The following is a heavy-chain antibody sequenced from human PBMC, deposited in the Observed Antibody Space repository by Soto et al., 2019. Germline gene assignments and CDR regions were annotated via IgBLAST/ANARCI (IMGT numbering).Heavy chain of an antibody. Sequence: GGSLRLSCAASGFTFSSYGMHWVRQAPGKGLEWVAVIPYDGSNKYYADSVKGRFTISRDNSKNTLYLQMNSLRAEDTAVYYCAKEYSSGWYYFDYWGQGTLVTAPQ. CDR1: GFTFSSYG. CDR2: IPYDGSNK. CDR3: AKEYSSGWYYFDY. J-gene: IGHJ4*02. D-gene: IGHD6-19*01. V-gene: IGHV3-30*18.